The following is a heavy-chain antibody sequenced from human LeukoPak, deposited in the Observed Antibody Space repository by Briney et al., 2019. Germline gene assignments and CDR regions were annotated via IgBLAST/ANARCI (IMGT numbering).Heavy chain of an antibody. Sequence: ASVKVSCKASGYTFTGYYMHWVRQAPGQGLEWMGWINPNSGGTNYAQKFQGRVTMTRDTSISTAYMELSRLRSDDTAVYYCARSNHDYGDYQPHMDVWGKGTTVTVYS. CDR1: GYTFTGYY. CDR2: INPNSGGT. V-gene: IGHV1-2*02. J-gene: IGHJ6*03. D-gene: IGHD4-17*01. CDR3: ARSNHDYGDYQPHMDV.